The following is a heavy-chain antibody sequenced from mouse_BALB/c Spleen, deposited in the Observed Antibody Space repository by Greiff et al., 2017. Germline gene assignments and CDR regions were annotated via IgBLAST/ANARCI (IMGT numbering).Heavy chain of an antibody. J-gene: IGHJ4*01. D-gene: IGHD2-1*01. Sequence: QVQLQQSGAELAKSGASVKMSCKASGYTFTSYWMHWVKQRPGQGLEWIGYINPSTGYTEYNQKFKDKATLTADKSSSTAYMQLSSLTSEDSAVYYCARGGNYYAMDYWGQGTSVTVSS. CDR1: GYTFTSYW. CDR2: INPSTGYT. CDR3: ARGGNYYAMDY. V-gene: IGHV1-7*01.